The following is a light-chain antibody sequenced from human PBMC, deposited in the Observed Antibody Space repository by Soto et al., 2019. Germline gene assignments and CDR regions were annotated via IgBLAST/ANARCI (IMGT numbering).Light chain of an antibody. CDR2: KAS. Sequence: DIQMTQSPSTLSASVGDRVTITCRASQSISTWLAWYQQKPGKAPKLLIYKASSLRNGVPSRFSGSGSGTNFTLTIYSLRSDFFESYYGEQIKGNPHSFAQGPK. V-gene: IGKV1-5*03. CDR3: EQIKGNPHS. CDR1: QSISTW. J-gene: IGKJ2*03.